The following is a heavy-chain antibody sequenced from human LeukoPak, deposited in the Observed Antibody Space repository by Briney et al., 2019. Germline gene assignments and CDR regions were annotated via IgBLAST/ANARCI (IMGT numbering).Heavy chain of an antibody. CDR1: GFTFTMYY. J-gene: IGHJ6*03. Sequence: PAASVKVSCKASGFTFTMYYIHWVRQAPGQGLEWMGMINPSDGATTYAQRFQGRVTMTRDMSTTTVYMDLRSLRSDDTAVYFCARGRRGGLSGNLGGLFASYYTYYYMDVWGRGTTVTVSS. CDR3: ARGRRGGLSGNLGGLFASYYTYYYMDV. V-gene: IGHV1-46*01. D-gene: IGHD1-26*01. CDR2: INPSDGAT.